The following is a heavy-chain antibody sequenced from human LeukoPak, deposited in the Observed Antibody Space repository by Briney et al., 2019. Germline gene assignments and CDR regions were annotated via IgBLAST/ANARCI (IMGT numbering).Heavy chain of an antibody. CDR3: AKDHQRWSNSFDY. V-gene: IGHV1-18*01. D-gene: IGHD4-23*01. J-gene: IGHJ4*02. Sequence: ASVKVSCKAFGYTFTDSVITWGSQAPRLGLEWLGWISARNGNANYAQTVQGRVTMTTDKSTNTVYLQMKSLTSDDTAVYYCAKDHQRWSNSFDYWGQGTLVTVSS. CDR1: GYTFTDSV. CDR2: ISARNGNA.